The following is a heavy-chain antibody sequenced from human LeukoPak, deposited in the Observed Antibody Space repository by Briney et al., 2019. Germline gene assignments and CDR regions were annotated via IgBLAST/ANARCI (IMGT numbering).Heavy chain of an antibody. V-gene: IGHV4-59*12. CDR2: IYYSGST. D-gene: IGHD5-24*01. J-gene: IGHJ5*02. Sequence: PSETLSLTCTVSGGSISSYYWSWIRQPPGKGLEWIGYIYYSGSTKYNPSLKSRVTISVDTSKNQFSLKLSSVTAADTAVYYCASRRWLSSWFDPWGQGTLVTVSS. CDR1: GGSISSYY. CDR3: ASRRWLSSWFDP.